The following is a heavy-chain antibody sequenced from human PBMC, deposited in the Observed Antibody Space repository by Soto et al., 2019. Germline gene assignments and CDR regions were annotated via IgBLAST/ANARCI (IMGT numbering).Heavy chain of an antibody. CDR2: INPNSGGT. CDR3: ARSLGYCSSTSCYNLVYWFDP. J-gene: IGHJ5*02. CDR1: GYTFTGYY. Sequence: AASVKVSCKASGYTFTGYYMHWVRQAPGQGLEWMGWINPNSGGTNYAQKFQGRVTMTRDTSISTAYMELSRLRSDGTAVYYCARSLGYCSSTSCYNLVYWFDPWGQGTLVTVSS. D-gene: IGHD2-2*02. V-gene: IGHV1-2*02.